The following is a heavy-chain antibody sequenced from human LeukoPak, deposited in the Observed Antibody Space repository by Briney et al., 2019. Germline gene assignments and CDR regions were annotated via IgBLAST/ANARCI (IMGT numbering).Heavy chain of an antibody. CDR3: ATLRITMVRGVIITSSQYYFDY. V-gene: IGHV1-24*01. Sequence: ASVEVSCKVSGYTLTELSMHWVRQAPGKGLEWMGGFDPEDGETIYAQKFQGRVTMTEDTSTDTAYMELSSLRSEDTAVYYCATLRITMVRGVIITSSQYYFDYWGQGTLVTVSS. J-gene: IGHJ4*02. CDR1: GYTLTELS. CDR2: FDPEDGET. D-gene: IGHD3-10*01.